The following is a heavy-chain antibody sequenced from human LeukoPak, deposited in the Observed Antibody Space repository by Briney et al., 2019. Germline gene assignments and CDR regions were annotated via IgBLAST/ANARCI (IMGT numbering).Heavy chain of an antibody. CDR2: INPSGGST. Sequence: ASVKVSCKASGYTFTSYYMHWVRQAPGQGLEWMGIINPSGGSTIYAQKFQGRVTMTRDTSTSTVYMELSSLRSEDTAVYYCARTEVGAYFDYWGQGTLVTVSS. CDR3: ARTEVGAYFDY. V-gene: IGHV1-46*01. CDR1: GYTFTSYY. J-gene: IGHJ4*02. D-gene: IGHD1-26*01.